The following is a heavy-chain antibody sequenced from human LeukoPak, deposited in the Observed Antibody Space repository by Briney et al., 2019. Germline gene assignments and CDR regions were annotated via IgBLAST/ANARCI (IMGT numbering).Heavy chain of an antibody. CDR2: ISPNSENI. CDR3: VTETGWLFDF. J-gene: IGHJ4*02. Sequence: GGSLRLSYAASGFTFSSYEMNWVRQAPGKGLEWVAYISPNSENIHYADSVKGRFTISRDNAENSLFLQLTSLRADDTAVYYCVTETGWLFDFWGQGTLVTVSS. CDR1: GFTFSSYE. D-gene: IGHD3-9*01. V-gene: IGHV3-48*03.